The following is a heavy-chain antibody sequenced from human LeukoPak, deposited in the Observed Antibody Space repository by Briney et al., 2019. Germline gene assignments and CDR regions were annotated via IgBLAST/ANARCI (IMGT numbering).Heavy chain of an antibody. CDR2: TSGSGGST. CDR1: GFTFSSYA. CDR3: AKDVIADSSGYPYYFDY. J-gene: IGHJ4*02. V-gene: IGHV3-23*01. Sequence: GRSLRLSCAASGFTFSSYAMSWVRQAPGKGLEWVSGTSGSGGSTYYAGSVKGRFTISRDNSKNTLYLQMNSLRVEDTAVYYCAKDVIADSSGYPYYFDYWGQGTLVTVSS. D-gene: IGHD3-22*01.